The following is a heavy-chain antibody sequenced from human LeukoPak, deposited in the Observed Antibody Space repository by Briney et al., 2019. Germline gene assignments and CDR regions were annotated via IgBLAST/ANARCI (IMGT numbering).Heavy chain of an antibody. V-gene: IGHV3-21*01. CDR2: ISSSSSYI. CDR3: YGSGSYYNNWFDP. Sequence: PGGSLRLSCVASGFTFSSYSMNWVRQAPGKGLEWVSSISSSSSYIYYADSVKGRFTISRDNAKNSLYLQMNSLRAEDTAVYYCYGSGSYYNNWFDPWGQGTLVTVSS. D-gene: IGHD3-10*01. CDR1: GFTFSSYS. J-gene: IGHJ5*02.